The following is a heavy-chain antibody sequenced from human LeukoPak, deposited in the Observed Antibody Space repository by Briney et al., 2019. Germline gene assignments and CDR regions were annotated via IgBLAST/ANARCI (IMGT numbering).Heavy chain of an antibody. Sequence: PSQTLSLTCTVSGGSISSGSYYWSWIRQPAGKGLEWIGRIYTSGSTNYNPSLKSRVTISVDTSKNQFSLKLSSVTAADTAVYYCARDSAPVPAALDDWGQGTLVTVSS. CDR1: GGSISSGSYY. D-gene: IGHD2-2*01. J-gene: IGHJ4*02. CDR2: IYTSGST. V-gene: IGHV4-61*02. CDR3: ARDSAPVPAALDD.